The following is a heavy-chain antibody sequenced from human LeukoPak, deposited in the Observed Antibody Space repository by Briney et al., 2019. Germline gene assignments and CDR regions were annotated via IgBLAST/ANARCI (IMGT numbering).Heavy chain of an antibody. CDR1: GFIFSSYA. D-gene: IGHD1-1*01. CDR2: ISGSGGST. J-gene: IGHJ4*02. CDR3: AKRDWNDFDFDY. Sequence: GGSLRLSCAASGFIFSSYAMSWVRQAPGKGLEWVSSISGSGGSTYYADSVKGRFTISRDNSKNTLYLQMNSLRAEDTAVYYCAKRDWNDFDFDYWGQGTLVTVSS. V-gene: IGHV3-23*01.